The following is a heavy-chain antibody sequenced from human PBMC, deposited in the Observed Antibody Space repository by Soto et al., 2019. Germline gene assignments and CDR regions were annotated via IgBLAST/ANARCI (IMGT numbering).Heavy chain of an antibody. D-gene: IGHD2-15*01. CDR1: GGTFSIYT. J-gene: IGHJ5*02. V-gene: IGHV1-69*01. CDR3: AREGPPDIAWFDP. CDR2: SA. Sequence: QVQLVQSGAEVKKPGSSVKVSCKASGGTFSIYTISWVRQAPGQGLEWMGGSANSAQKFQGRLTVTADEYTSTVYWELSSLTSEDTAVDYCAREGPPDIAWFDPWGQGTLVSVSS.